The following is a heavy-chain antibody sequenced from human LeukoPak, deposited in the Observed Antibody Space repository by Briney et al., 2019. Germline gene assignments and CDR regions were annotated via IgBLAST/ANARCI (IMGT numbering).Heavy chain of an antibody. CDR2: ISSSSSYI. CDR1: GFTFSSYS. D-gene: IGHD3-22*01. V-gene: IGHV3-21*01. CDR3: ASYRLYYYDSSGPFDY. J-gene: IGHJ4*02. Sequence: PGGSLRLSCAASGFTFSSYSMNWVRQAPGKGLEWVSSISSSSSYIYYADSVKGRFTISRDNAKNSLYLQMNSLIAEDTAVYYCASYRLYYYDSSGPFDYWGQGTLVTVSS.